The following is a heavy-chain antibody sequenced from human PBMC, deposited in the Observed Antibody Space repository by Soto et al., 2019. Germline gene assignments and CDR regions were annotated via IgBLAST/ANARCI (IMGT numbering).Heavy chain of an antibody. J-gene: IGHJ1*01. CDR1: DYTFTNYG. V-gene: IGHV1-18*01. Sequence: QVHLVQSGAEVKKPGASVKVSCKASDYTFTNYGINWVRQAPGQGPEWMGWISGYNGNTKYAQKFQGRATTTTDTSTSTAYMELRSLRYDDTAVYYCARGGSSWSAEYYQHWGQGTLVIVSS. D-gene: IGHD6-13*01. CDR2: ISGYNGNT. CDR3: ARGGSSWSAEYYQH.